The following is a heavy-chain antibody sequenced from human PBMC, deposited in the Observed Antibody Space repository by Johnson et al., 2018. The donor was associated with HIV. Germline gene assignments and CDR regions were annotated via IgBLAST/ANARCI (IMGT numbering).Heavy chain of an antibody. CDR1: GFTFSSYW. CDR3: AKEYYYDSSGFPDAFDI. Sequence: VQLVESGGGLVQPGGSLRLSCAASGFTFSSYWMTWVRQAPGWGLEWVSLIYSGGRTYYADSAKGRFTISRDNSKNTLYLQLNSLRAEDTAVYYCAKEYYYDSSGFPDAFDIWGQGTMVTVSS. V-gene: IGHV3-66*02. D-gene: IGHD3-22*01. CDR2: IYSGGRT. J-gene: IGHJ3*02.